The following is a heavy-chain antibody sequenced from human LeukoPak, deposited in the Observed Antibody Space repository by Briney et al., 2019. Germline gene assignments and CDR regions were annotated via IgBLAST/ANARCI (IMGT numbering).Heavy chain of an antibody. Sequence: PWGSLRLSCVDSGFTFSSYSFSWVRQAPGKGLEWVSAISHNGAYIYHADSVKGRFTTSRENAKNSLYLQMNSLRVEDSAVYYCGKIWSPAGGPKQPKVGQYKDVLGKGTTVTVSS. D-gene: IGHD3-3*01. J-gene: IGHJ6*03. CDR3: GKIWSPAGGPKQPKVGQYKDV. CDR2: ISHNGAYI. V-gene: IGHV3-21*06. CDR1: GFTFSSYS.